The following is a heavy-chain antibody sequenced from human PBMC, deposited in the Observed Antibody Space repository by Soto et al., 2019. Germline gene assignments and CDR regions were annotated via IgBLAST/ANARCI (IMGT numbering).Heavy chain of an antibody. V-gene: IGHV1-69*01. Sequence: QVQLVQSGAEVKKPGSSVKVSCKASGGTFSSYAISWERQAPGQGLEWMGGIIPIFGTANYAQKFQGRVTITADESTSTAYMELSSLRSEDTAVYYCARDLGLERWLQSPFDYWGQGTLVTVSS. D-gene: IGHD5-12*01. J-gene: IGHJ4*02. CDR3: ARDLGLERWLQSPFDY. CDR1: GGTFSSYA. CDR2: IIPIFGTA.